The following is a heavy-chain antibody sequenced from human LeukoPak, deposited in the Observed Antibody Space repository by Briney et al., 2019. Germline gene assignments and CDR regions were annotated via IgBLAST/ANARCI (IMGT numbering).Heavy chain of an antibody. CDR2: INPNSGGT. J-gene: IGHJ4*02. V-gene: IGHV1-2*02. CDR1: GYTFTGYY. CDR3: ARVREVVGATYFDY. Sequence: ASVKVSCKASGYTFTGYYMHWVRQAPGQGLEWMGWINPNSGGTNYAQKFQGRVTMTRDTSISTAYMELSRLRSDDTAVYYCARVREVVGATYFDYWGQGTLVTVSS. D-gene: IGHD1-26*01.